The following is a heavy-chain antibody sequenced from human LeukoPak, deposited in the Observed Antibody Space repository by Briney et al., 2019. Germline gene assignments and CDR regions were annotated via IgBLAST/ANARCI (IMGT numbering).Heavy chain of an antibody. D-gene: IGHD6-13*01. CDR1: GFTFSSYS. V-gene: IGHV3-48*01. CDR3: AKSGIAAAGQRGYFDY. Sequence: GGSLRLSCAASGFTFSSYSMNWVRQAPGKGLEWGSYISGSSSTIYYADSVKGRFTISRDNSKNTVYLQMSSLRGEDTAVYYCAKSGIAAAGQRGYFDYWGQGTLVTVSS. CDR2: ISGSSSTI. J-gene: IGHJ4*02.